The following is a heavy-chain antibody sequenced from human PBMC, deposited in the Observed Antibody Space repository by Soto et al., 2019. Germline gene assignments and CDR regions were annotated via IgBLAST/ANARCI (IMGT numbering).Heavy chain of an antibody. CDR3: AHRPSGWYLFDY. V-gene: IGHV2-5*01. CDR1: GFSLSTSGVG. D-gene: IGHD6-19*01. J-gene: IGHJ4*02. Sequence: QITLKESGPTLVKPTQTLTLTCTFSGFSLSTSGVGVGWIRQPPGKALEWLALIYWNNDKRYSPSLKSRLTITNDTSKNQVVLTMTNMDPVDTATYYCAHRPSGWYLFDYWGQGTLVTVSS. CDR2: IYWNNDK.